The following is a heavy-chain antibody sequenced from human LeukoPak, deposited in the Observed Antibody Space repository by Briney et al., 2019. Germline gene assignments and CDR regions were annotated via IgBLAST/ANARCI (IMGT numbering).Heavy chain of an antibody. CDR2: ISSSGSTI. J-gene: IGHJ4*02. CDR3: ARVTRRRDGYNYGDY. V-gene: IGHV3-48*04. Sequence: GGSLRLSCAASGFTFSSDGMTWVRQAPGKGLEWVSYISSSGSTIYYADSVKGRFTISRDNAKNSLYLQMNSLRAEDTAVYYCARVTRRRDGYNYGDYWGQGTLVTVSS. D-gene: IGHD5-24*01. CDR1: GFTFSSDG.